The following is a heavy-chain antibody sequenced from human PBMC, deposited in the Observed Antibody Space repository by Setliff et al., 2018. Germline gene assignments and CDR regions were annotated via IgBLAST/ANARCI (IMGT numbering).Heavy chain of an antibody. CDR2: IYRTGTT. CDR3: ARLGQWRVLGFFDY. V-gene: IGHV4-38-2*01. D-gene: IGHD6-19*01. Sequence: PSETLSLTCGVSGYSISSGYYWGWIRQPPGKGLEWIGSIYRTGTTHYNPSLKSRVTMSVDTSKNQFSLKLSSVTAADTAVYYCARLGQWRVLGFFDYWGQGALVTAPQ. J-gene: IGHJ4*02. CDR1: GYSISSGYY.